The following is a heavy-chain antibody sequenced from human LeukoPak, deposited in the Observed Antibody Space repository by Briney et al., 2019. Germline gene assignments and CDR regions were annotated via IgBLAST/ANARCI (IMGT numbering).Heavy chain of an antibody. V-gene: IGHV3-64D*06. CDR2: ISSNGGST. CDR1: GFTFSSYA. Sequence: GGSLRLSCSASGFTFSSYAMHWVRQAPGKGLEYVSAISSNGGSTYYADSVKGRFTISRDNSKNTLYLQMSSLRAEDTAVYYCVPYSLGLGPSFDYWGQGTLVTVSS. D-gene: IGHD2-21*01. J-gene: IGHJ4*02. CDR3: VPYSLGLGPSFDY.